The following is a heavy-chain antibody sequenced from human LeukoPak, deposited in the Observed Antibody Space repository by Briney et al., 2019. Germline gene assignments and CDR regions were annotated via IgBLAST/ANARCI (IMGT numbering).Heavy chain of an antibody. Sequence: GGSLRLSCVGSGFSLSDYWMHWVRQAPGKGLMWVSRITSDGSTTWYADSVKGRFTVSRDNAKNTLFLEMNSLRAEDTALYYCAKSPKDSGYYEPIDYWGQGTLVTVSS. V-gene: IGHV3-74*01. J-gene: IGHJ4*02. CDR3: AKSPKDSGYYEPIDY. D-gene: IGHD3-22*01. CDR1: GFSLSDYW. CDR2: ITSDGSTT.